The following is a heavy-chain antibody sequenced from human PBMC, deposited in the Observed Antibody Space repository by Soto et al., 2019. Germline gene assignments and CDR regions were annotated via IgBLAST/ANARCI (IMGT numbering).Heavy chain of an antibody. Sequence: GGSLRLPCAASGLTFISYAMSWVRQAPGKGLEWVSAISGSGGSTYYADSVEGRFTISRDNSKNTLYLQMNSLRAEDTAVYYCAKGAVVVTASVFDYWGQGTLVTVSS. J-gene: IGHJ4*02. CDR2: ISGSGGST. V-gene: IGHV3-23*01. CDR1: GLTFISYA. CDR3: AKGAVVVTASVFDY. D-gene: IGHD2-21*02.